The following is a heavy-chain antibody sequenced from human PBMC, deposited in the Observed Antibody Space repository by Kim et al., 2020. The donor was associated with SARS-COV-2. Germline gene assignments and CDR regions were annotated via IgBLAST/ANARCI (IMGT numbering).Heavy chain of an antibody. CDR3: ARLSSYGSGSYYKGYYYYGMDV. D-gene: IGHD3-10*01. V-gene: IGHV4-4*02. CDR2: IYHSGST. CDR1: GGSISSSNW. J-gene: IGHJ6*02. Sequence: SETLSLTCAVSGGSISSSNWWSWVRQPPGKGLEWIGEIYHSGSTNYNPSLKSRVTISVDKSKNQFSLKLSSVTAADTAVYYCARLSSYGSGSYYKGYYYYGMDVWGQGTTVTVSS.